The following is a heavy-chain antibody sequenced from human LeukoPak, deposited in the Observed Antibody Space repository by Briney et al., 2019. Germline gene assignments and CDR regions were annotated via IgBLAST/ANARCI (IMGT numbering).Heavy chain of an antibody. CDR2: IYYSGST. CDR1: GGSVSSGSYY. CDR3: ARDTDWNDAWFDP. Sequence: SETLSLTCTVSGGSVSSGSYYCSWIRQPPGKGLEWIGYIYYSGSTNYNPSLKSRVTISVDTSKNQFSLKLSSVTAADTAVYYCARDTDWNDAWFDPWGQGTLVTVSS. D-gene: IGHD1-1*01. J-gene: IGHJ5*02. V-gene: IGHV4-61*01.